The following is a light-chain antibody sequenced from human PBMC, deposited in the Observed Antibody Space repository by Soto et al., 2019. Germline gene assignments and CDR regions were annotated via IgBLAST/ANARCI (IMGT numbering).Light chain of an antibody. CDR3: AAWDDSLNGYV. V-gene: IGLV1-44*01. Sequence: SVLTQSPSVSGTPGQRVTISCSGSSFNIGSNTVNWYQQLPGTAPKLLIYSNDQRPSGVPDRFSGSKSGTSASLAISGLQSEDEADYYCAAWDDSLNGYVFGSGTKVTVL. CDR1: SFNIGSNT. J-gene: IGLJ1*01. CDR2: SND.